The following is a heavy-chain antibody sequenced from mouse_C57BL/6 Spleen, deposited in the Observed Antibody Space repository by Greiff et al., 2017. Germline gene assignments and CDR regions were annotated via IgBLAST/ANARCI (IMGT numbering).Heavy chain of an antibody. V-gene: IGHV1-64*01. CDR2: IHPNSGST. Sequence: VQLQQPGAELVKPGASVKLSCKASGYTFTSYWMHWVKQRPGQGLEWIGMIHPNSGSTNYNEKFKSKATLTVDKSSSTAYMQLSSLTSEDSAVYYCARATTVVAERDFDYWGQGTTLTVSS. J-gene: IGHJ2*01. D-gene: IGHD1-1*01. CDR3: ARATTVVAERDFDY. CDR1: GYTFTSYW.